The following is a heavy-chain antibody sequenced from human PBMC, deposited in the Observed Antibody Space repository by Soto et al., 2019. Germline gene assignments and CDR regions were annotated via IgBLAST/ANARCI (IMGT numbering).Heavy chain of an antibody. Sequence: ASVKLSRKASGYTIIMYYIHWMRQAPGQGLEWMGLINPSGGSTTYAQKFQGRVTMTRDTSTSTVYMDLSSLRSEDTAVYYCARSPYSSGYYYAIDYWGQGTQVTVSS. CDR3: ARSPYSSGYYYAIDY. J-gene: IGHJ4*02. V-gene: IGHV1-46*01. D-gene: IGHD3-22*01. CDR1: GYTIIMYY. CDR2: INPSGGST.